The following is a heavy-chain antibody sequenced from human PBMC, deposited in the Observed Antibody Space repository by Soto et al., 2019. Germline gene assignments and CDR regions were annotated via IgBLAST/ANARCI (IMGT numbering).Heavy chain of an antibody. J-gene: IGHJ4*02. CDR2: IKSKTDGGTT. CDR1: GFTFSNAW. D-gene: IGHD4-17*01. Sequence: PGGALRVSCGASGFTFSNAWMSWVRQAAGKGLEWVGRIKSKTDGGTTDYAAPVKGRFTISRDDSKNTLYLQMNSLKTEDTAVYYCTTDVVRTTVIYWGQGTLVTVSS. CDR3: TTDVVRTTVIY. V-gene: IGHV3-15*01.